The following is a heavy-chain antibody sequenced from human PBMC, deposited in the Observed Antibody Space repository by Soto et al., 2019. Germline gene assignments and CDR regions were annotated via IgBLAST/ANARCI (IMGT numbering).Heavy chain of an antibody. CDR2: ISWNSGSI. V-gene: IGHV3-9*01. J-gene: IGHJ5*02. CDR1: GFTFDDYA. Sequence: GGSLRLSCAASGFTFDDYAMHWVRQAPGKGLEWVSGISWNSGSIGYADSVKGRFTISRDSAKNSLYLQMNSLRAEDTALYYCAKDASGLNGFDWFDPWGQGTLVTVSS. CDR3: AKDASGLNGFDWFDP. D-gene: IGHD3-10*01.